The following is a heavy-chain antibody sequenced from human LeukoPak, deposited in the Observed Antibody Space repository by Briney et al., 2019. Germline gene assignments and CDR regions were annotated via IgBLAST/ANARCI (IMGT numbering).Heavy chain of an antibody. D-gene: IGHD2-15*01. CDR2: ISGSGGST. J-gene: IGHJ4*02. Sequence: SCKASGGTFSSYAMSWVRQAPGKGLEWVSGISGSGGSTYYADSVRGRFTVSRDNSKSTLYLQVNSLTADDTAVYYCARETSSVHSNAGPPFDYWGQGTLVTVSS. CDR3: ARETSSVHSNAGPPFDY. CDR1: GGTFSSYA. V-gene: IGHV3-23*01.